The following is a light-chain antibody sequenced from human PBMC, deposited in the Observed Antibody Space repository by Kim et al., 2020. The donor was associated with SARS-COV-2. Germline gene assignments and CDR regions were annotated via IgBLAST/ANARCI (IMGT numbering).Light chain of an antibody. V-gene: IGKV3-15*01. CDR3: QQYNNWPRT. CDR1: QSVSNN. Sequence: EIVMTQSPATLSVSPWERATLSCRASQSVSNNLAWFQQKAGQAPRLLIYGASTRATGIPDRFSGSGSGTEFTLTISSLQSEDFAVYYCQQYNNWPRTFGQGTKVDIK. J-gene: IGKJ1*01. CDR2: GAS.